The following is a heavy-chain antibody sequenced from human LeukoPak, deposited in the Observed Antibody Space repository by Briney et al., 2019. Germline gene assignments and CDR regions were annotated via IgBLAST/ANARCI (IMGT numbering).Heavy chain of an antibody. CDR3: ARKRAGVGTGLNY. CDR1: GYTFTDYY. V-gene: IGHV1-2*02. CDR2: INPNSGGT. D-gene: IGHD1-1*01. J-gene: IGHJ4*02. Sequence: ASVKVSCKAAGYTFTDYYMHRVRQAPGQGLEWMGWINPNSGGTKYAQTFQGRVTMTRDTSISTAYMELSRLRSDDTAVYYCARKRAGVGTGLNYWGQGTLVTVSS.